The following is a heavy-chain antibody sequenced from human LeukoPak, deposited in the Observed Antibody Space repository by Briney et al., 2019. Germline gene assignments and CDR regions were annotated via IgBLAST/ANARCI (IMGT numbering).Heavy chain of an antibody. Sequence: GGSLRLSCAASGFTVSSNYMSWVRQAPGKGLEWVSVIYSGGSTYYADSVKGRFTISRDNSKNTLYLQMNSLRAEDTAVYYCARDADGDSSGDDAFDIWGQGTMVTVSS. CDR3: ARDADGDSSGDDAFDI. V-gene: IGHV3-53*01. J-gene: IGHJ3*02. CDR2: IYSGGST. D-gene: IGHD3-22*01. CDR1: GFTVSSNY.